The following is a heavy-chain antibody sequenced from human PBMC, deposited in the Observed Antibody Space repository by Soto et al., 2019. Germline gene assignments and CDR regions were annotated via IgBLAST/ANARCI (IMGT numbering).Heavy chain of an antibody. J-gene: IGHJ4*02. CDR2: IWYDGSNK. CDR1: GFTFSSYG. CDR3: ARDSEGTKGPGSSWYLGTPNY. V-gene: IGHV3-33*01. Sequence: QVQLVESGGGVVQPGRSLRLSCAASGFTFSSYGMHWVRQAPGKGLEWVAVIWYDGSNKYYADSVKGRFTISRDNSKNTLYLQMNSLRAEDTAVYYCARDSEGTKGPGSSWYLGTPNYWGQGTLVTVSS. D-gene: IGHD6-13*01.